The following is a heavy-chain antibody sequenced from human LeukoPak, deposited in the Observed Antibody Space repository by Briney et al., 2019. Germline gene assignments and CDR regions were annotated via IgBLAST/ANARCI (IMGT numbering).Heavy chain of an antibody. CDR2: IYPGDSDT. CDR1: GYSFTSYW. D-gene: IGHD3-22*01. CDR3: ARLAYDSSGYYCYFDY. Sequence: PGESLKISCKGSGYSFTSYWIGWVRQMPGKGLEWMGIIYPGDSDTRYSPSFQGQVTISADKSISTAYLQWSSLKASDTAMYYCARLAYDSSGYYCYFDYWGQGTLVTVSS. V-gene: IGHV5-51*01. J-gene: IGHJ4*02.